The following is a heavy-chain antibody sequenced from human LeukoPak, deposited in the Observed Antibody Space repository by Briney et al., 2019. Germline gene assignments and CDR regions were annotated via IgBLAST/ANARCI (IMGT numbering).Heavy chain of an antibody. CDR1: GFTFSSFN. D-gene: IGHD6-13*01. V-gene: IGHV3-30*02. CDR3: ARFIAAPYYFDY. CDR2: IWDDGNDK. Sequence: GGSLRLSCEASGFTFSSFNMHWVRQAPGKGLEWVTFIWDDGNDKHYADSVKGRFTISRDNSKNMLYLQMNSLRVEDTAVYYCARFIAAPYYFDYWGRGTLVTVSS. J-gene: IGHJ4*02.